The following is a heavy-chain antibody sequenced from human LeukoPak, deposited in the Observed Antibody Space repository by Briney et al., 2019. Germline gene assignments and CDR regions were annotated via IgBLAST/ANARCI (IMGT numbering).Heavy chain of an antibody. J-gene: IGHJ4*02. D-gene: IGHD3-10*01. CDR3: PTYGSGRKFDY. CDR2: IKSKTDGGTT. CDR1: GFTFRNAW. V-gene: IGHV3-15*01. Sequence: GGSLRLSCAASGFTFRNAWITWVRQAPGKGLEWVGRIKSKTDGGTTDYAAPVKGRFTISRDDSTNTLYLQMNSLKSEDTAVYYCPTYGSGRKFDYWGQGILVTVSS.